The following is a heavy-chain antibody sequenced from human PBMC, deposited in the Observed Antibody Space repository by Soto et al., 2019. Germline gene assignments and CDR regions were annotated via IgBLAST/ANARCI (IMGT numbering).Heavy chain of an antibody. V-gene: IGHV3-74*01. CDR1: GFPFSFYW. Sequence: QPGGSLRLSCAASGFPFSFYWMHWVRQAPGKGLVWVSRIDSDESNTNYADSVKGRFTISRDNAKNTLYLQMNSLRAEDTAVYYCARAFNYYYMDVWGKGTTVTVSS. CDR3: ARAFNYYYMDV. J-gene: IGHJ6*03. CDR2: IDSDESNT.